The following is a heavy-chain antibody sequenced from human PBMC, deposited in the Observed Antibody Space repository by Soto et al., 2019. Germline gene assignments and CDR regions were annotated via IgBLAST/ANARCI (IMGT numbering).Heavy chain of an antibody. CDR1: GGSISSSSYY. D-gene: IGHD1-26*01. CDR2: IYYSGST. J-gene: IGHJ4*02. CDR3: ARHQLPGTLPPLLFDY. Sequence: QLQLQESGPGLVKPSETLSLTCTVSGGSISSSSYYWGWIRQPPGTGLEWIGSIYYSGSTYYNPSLKSRVTISVDTSKNQFSLKLSSVTAADTAVYYCARHQLPGTLPPLLFDYWGQGTLVTVSS. V-gene: IGHV4-39*01.